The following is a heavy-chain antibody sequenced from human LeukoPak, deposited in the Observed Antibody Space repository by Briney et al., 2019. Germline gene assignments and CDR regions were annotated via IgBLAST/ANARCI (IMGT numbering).Heavy chain of an antibody. CDR2: INHSGST. D-gene: IGHD3-22*01. CDR3: ARADYYYDSSGYYVHDY. CDR1: GGSFSGYY. J-gene: IGHJ4*02. Sequence: PSETLSLTCAVYGGSFSGYYWSWIRQPPGKGLEWIGEINHSGSTNYNPSLKSRVTISVDTSKNRFSLKLSSVTAADTAVYYCARADYYYDSSGYYVHDYWGQGTLVTVSS. V-gene: IGHV4-34*01.